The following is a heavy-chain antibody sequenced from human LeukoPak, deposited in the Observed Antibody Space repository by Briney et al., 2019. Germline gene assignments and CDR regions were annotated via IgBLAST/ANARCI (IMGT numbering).Heavy chain of an antibody. J-gene: IGHJ4*02. CDR1: GFTFSSYG. Sequence: GGSLGLSCAASGFTFSSYGITWVRQAPGKGLEWVSAISATGGSTYYADSVKGRFTISRDNSKDTLYLQMNSLRAEDTAVYYCAKGGYSSGWRNYFDYWGQGTLVTVSS. CDR3: AKGGYSSGWRNYFDY. CDR2: ISATGGST. V-gene: IGHV3-23*01. D-gene: IGHD6-19*01.